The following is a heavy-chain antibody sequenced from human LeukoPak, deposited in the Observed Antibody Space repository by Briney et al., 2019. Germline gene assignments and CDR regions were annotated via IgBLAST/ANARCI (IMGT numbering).Heavy chain of an antibody. CDR3: ARVTLESYCSSTSCFYWFDP. CDR1: GYSFTGHY. Sequence: ASVKVSCKASGYSFTGHYMHWVRQAPGQGLEWMGWINPKSGGTNYAQKFQGRVTMTRDTSISTAYMELSRLRSDDTAVYYCARVTLESYCSSTSCFYWFDPWGQGTLVTVSS. J-gene: IGHJ5*02. CDR2: INPKSGGT. V-gene: IGHV1-2*02. D-gene: IGHD2-2*01.